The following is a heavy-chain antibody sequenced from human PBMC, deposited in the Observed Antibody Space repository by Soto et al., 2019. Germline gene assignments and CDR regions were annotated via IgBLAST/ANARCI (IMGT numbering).Heavy chain of an antibody. V-gene: IGHV1-69*01. CDR1: GGTFSSYA. D-gene: IGHD5-12*01. Sequence: QVQLVQSGAEVKKPGSSVKVSCKASGGTFSSYAISWVRQAPGQGLEWMGGIIPIFGTANYAQKFQGRVTITADESTSTAYMERSSLRSEDTAVYYCARGVATPRGFYWYFDLWGRGTLVTVSS. J-gene: IGHJ2*01. CDR3: ARGVATPRGFYWYFDL. CDR2: IIPIFGTA.